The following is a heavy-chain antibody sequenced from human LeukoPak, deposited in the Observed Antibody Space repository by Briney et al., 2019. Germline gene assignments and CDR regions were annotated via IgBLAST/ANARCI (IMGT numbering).Heavy chain of an antibody. CDR1: GFAVSSNY. Sequence: GGSLRLSCAAPGFAVSSNYMSWVRQAPGKGLEWVSVIYSGGSTYYADSVKGRFTISRDNSKNTLYLQMNSLRAEDTAVYYCAIPEPIAAAAPLGYWGQGTLVTVSS. CDR3: AIPEPIAAAAPLGY. J-gene: IGHJ4*02. V-gene: IGHV3-53*01. CDR2: IYSGGST. D-gene: IGHD6-13*01.